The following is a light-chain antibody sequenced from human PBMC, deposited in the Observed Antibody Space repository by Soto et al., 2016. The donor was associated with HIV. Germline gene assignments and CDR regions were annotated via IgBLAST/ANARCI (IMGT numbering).Light chain of an antibody. CDR2: KAS. Sequence: DIQMTQPPSTLSASVGDRVTITCRASQSVSTWLAWYQQRPGKAPKLLIYKASSLESGVPSRFSGSGSGTEFTLTISSLQPDDFATYYCHQYNTYPHTFGLGTKLEIK. J-gene: IGKJ2*01. CDR3: HQYNTYPHT. V-gene: IGKV1-5*03. CDR1: QSVSTW.